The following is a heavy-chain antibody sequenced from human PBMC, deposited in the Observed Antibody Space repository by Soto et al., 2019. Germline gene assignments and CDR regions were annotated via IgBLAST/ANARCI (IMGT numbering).Heavy chain of an antibody. Sequence: QVQLVESGGGVVQPGTSLRLSCVGSGFTFRSFVIHWVRQAPGRGLEWVALTSYDGTNKYFDDSVKGRFTISRDNSRNTVDLQMDSLRLEATALYYCARSGTTGGLDLWCQGTLVCVSS. J-gene: IGHJ5*02. CDR1: GFTFRSFV. CDR3: ARSGTTGGLDL. D-gene: IGHD3-10*01. CDR2: TSYDGTNK. V-gene: IGHV3-30*19.